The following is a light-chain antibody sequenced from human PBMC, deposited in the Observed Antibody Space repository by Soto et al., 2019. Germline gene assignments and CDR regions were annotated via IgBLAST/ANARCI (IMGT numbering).Light chain of an antibody. CDR2: ANN. J-gene: IGLJ2*01. CDR1: RSNIGINA. Sequence: QSVLTQPPSVSGTPGQRVSTSCSGSRSNIGINAVDWYHQLPGTAPKVLIYANNQRPSGVPDRFSGSKSGTSASLAINGLQSYDEAHYYCAAWDDSLNGLVFGGGTKVTVL. CDR3: AAWDDSLNGLV. V-gene: IGLV1-44*01.